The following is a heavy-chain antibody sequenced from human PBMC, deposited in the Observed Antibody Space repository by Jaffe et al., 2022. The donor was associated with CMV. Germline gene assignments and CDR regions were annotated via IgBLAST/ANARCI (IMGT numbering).Heavy chain of an antibody. J-gene: IGHJ6*03. D-gene: IGHD3-22*01. CDR2: IKSKTDGGTT. V-gene: IGHV3-15*01. CDR3: TTDLTRSTIVYYYYMDV. CDR1: GFTFSNAW. Sequence: EVQLVESGGGLVKPGGSLRLSCAASGFTFSNAWMSWVRQAPGKGLEWVGRIKSKTDGGTTDYAAPVKGRFTISRDDSKNTLYLQMNSLKTEDTAVYYCTTDLTRSTIVYYYYMDVWGKGTTVTVSS.